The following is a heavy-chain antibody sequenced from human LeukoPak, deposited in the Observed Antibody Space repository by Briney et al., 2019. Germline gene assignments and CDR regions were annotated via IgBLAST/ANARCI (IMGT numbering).Heavy chain of an antibody. J-gene: IGHJ4*02. Sequence: SETLSLTCTVSGGSISSYYWSWIRQPPGKGLEWIGYIYYSGSTNYNPSLKSRVTISVDTSKNQFSLKLSSVTAADTAVYYCARDRSFDYWGQGPLVTVSS. CDR1: GGSISSYY. CDR3: ARDRSFDY. D-gene: IGHD3-10*01. V-gene: IGHV4-59*12. CDR2: IYYSGST.